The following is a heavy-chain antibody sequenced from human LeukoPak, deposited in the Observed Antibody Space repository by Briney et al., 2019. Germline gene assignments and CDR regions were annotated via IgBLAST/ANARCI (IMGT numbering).Heavy chain of an antibody. Sequence: PGRSLRLSCAASGFTFSSYGMHWVRQAPGKGLEWVAVISYDGSNKYYADSVKGRFTISRDNSKNTLYLQMNSLRAEDTAVYYCARDTVAVAGGFDYRGQGTLVTVSS. J-gene: IGHJ4*02. CDR3: ARDTVAVAGGFDY. D-gene: IGHD6-19*01. CDR1: GFTFSSYG. CDR2: ISYDGSNK. V-gene: IGHV3-30*03.